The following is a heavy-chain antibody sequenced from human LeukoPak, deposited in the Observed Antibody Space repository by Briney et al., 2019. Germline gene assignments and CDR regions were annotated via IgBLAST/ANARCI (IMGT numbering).Heavy chain of an antibody. V-gene: IGHV3-48*04. J-gene: IGHJ4*02. Sequence: RGSLRLSCVASGFIFSSYSMNWVRQAPGKGLEWISHVSSSSSNIYYADSVKGRFTISRDNAKKSLFLQMNSLRAEDTAVYYCARDIGISNSWPYFDFWGRGTLVTVSS. CDR1: GFIFSSYS. CDR3: ARDIGISNSWPYFDF. CDR2: VSSSSSNI. D-gene: IGHD6-13*01.